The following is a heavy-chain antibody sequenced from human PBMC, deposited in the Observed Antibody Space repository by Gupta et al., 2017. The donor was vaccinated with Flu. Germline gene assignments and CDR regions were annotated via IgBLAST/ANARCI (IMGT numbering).Heavy chain of an antibody. V-gene: IGHV3-7*01. D-gene: IGHD1-26*01. J-gene: IGHJ3*02. CDR1: FTFSAYW. CDR2: INEGGDGV. CDR3: ARDPGWGAFDM. Sequence: FTFSAYWMNWVRQAPGKGLETVSMINEGGDGVYYMDSVKGRFTICRENDKNSLILQRNSLRAEDTAVYYWARDPGWGAFDMWGQGTLVTISS.